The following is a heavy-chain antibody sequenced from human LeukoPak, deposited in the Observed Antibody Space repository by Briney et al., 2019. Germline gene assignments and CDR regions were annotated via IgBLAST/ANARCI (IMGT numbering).Heavy chain of an antibody. Sequence: ASVKVSCKASGYTFTGYYMHWVRQAPGQGLEWMGWINPNSGGTNYAQKFQGRVTMTRDTSISTAYMELSRLRSDDTAVYYCARQWPLYGSGKGGYNWFDPWGQGTLVTVSS. V-gene: IGHV1-2*02. J-gene: IGHJ5*02. CDR1: GYTFTGYY. CDR2: INPNSGGT. CDR3: ARQWPLYGSGKGGYNWFDP. D-gene: IGHD3-10*01.